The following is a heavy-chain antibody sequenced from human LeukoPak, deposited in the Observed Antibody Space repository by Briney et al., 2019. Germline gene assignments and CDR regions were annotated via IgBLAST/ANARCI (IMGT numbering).Heavy chain of an antibody. Sequence: SETLSLTCIVSGASVPIASHYWAWIRQPPGKGLEWIGSIHYSGSTYYSPSLKSRLTISGDTYKSQFSLKLTFVTAADTAVYYCTRHHDYGDKIDYWGQGTLVTVSS. CDR3: TRHHDYGDKIDY. CDR1: GASVPIASHY. J-gene: IGHJ4*02. V-gene: IGHV4-39*01. D-gene: IGHD4-23*01. CDR2: IHYSGST.